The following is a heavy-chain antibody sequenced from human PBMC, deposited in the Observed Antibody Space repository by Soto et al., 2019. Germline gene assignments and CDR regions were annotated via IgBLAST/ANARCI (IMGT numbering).Heavy chain of an antibody. D-gene: IGHD4-17*01. Sequence: LRLSCSASCFSITDYAMSWVRQAPGKGLEWVSSISGSGGSTYYADSVKGRFTISRDNSKNTLYLQMNSLRAEDTAVYYCAKATVRWNMIDYWGQGTLVTVSS. V-gene: IGHV3-23*01. CDR2: ISGSGGST. CDR3: AKATVRWNMIDY. J-gene: IGHJ4*02. CDR1: CFSITDYA.